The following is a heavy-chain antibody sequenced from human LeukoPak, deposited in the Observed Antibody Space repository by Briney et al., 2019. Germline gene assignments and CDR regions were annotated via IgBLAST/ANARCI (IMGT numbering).Heavy chain of an antibody. D-gene: IGHD3-3*01. CDR2: INSDGSST. CDR3: ARDFDPTYYDFWSGYYYNFDY. Sequence: GGSLRLSCAASGFTFSSHWMHWVRQAPGKGLVWVSRINSDGSSTSYADSVKGRFTISRDNAKNTLYLQMNSLRAEDTAVYYCARDFDPTYYDFWSGYYYNFDYWGQGTLVTVSS. CDR1: GFTFSSHW. J-gene: IGHJ4*02. V-gene: IGHV3-74*01.